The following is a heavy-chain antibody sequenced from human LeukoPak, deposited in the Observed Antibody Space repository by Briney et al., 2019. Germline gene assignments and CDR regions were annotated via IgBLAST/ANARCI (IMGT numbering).Heavy chain of an antibody. D-gene: IGHD1-26*01. CDR3: AREGGTYVLDAFDI. CDR2: ISSSSSTI. V-gene: IGHV3-48*03. J-gene: IGHJ3*02. CDR1: GFTFSRYE. Sequence: GGSLRLSCAASGFTFSRYELNWVRQAPGKGLEWVSYISSSSSTIYYADSVKGRFTISRDNAKNSLYLQMNGLRAEDTAVYYCAREGGTYVLDAFDIWGQETLVTVSS.